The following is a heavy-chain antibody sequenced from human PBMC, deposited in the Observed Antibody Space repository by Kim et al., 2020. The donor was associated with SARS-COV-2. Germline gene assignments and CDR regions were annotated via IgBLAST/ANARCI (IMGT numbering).Heavy chain of an antibody. CDR2: INPNSGGI. D-gene: IGHD2-2*01. CDR3: VRGVRYCGSSSCYLRDYYYGMDV. CDR1: GYTFTGYY. J-gene: IGHJ6*02. Sequence: ASVKVSCKASGYTFTGYYMHWVRQAPGQGLEWMGWINPNSGGINYAQKFQGRVTMTRDTSISTAYMDLSRLRSDDTAVYYCVRGVRYCGSSSCYLRDYYYGMDVWGQGTTVTVSS. V-gene: IGHV1-2*02.